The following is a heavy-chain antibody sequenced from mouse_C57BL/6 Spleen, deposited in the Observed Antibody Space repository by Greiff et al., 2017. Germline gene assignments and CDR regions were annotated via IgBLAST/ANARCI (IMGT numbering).Heavy chain of an antibody. J-gene: IGHJ3*01. CDR3: TTYYSNDGWFAY. CDR2: INPSNGGT. CDR1: GYNFPSYW. V-gene: IGHV1-53*01. Sequence: QVQLQQPGSDLVKPGASVKLSCKASGYNFPSYWMLWVKQRPGQGLEWIGNINPSNGGTNYNEKFKRKATLAEDKSSSTASMQLSSLTSEDSAVYYCTTYYSNDGWFAYWGQGTLVTVSA. D-gene: IGHD2-5*01.